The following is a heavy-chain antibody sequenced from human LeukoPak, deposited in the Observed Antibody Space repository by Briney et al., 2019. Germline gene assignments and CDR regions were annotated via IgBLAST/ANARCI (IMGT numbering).Heavy chain of an antibody. J-gene: IGHJ4*02. Sequence: PGGSLRLSCAASGFSLSGYWRNWVRQAPGKGLEWVGGVNQGGSESYNVDSMKGRFTIVRDNAEESLYLQMNSLRADATAVYYCARYDSSGRATDYWGQGTLVTVSS. V-gene: IGHV3-7*01. CDR1: GFSLSGYW. CDR2: VNQGGSES. CDR3: ARYDSSGRATDY. D-gene: IGHD3-22*01.